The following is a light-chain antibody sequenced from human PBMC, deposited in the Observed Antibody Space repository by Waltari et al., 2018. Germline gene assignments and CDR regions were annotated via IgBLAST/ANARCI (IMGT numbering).Light chain of an antibody. Sequence: DIQMTQSPSSLSAFVGDRVSITCRSSQAISNYVAWFQQKPGKAPKSLISAASSLQSGVPSKFSGSGSGTDFALTISSLQPEDFATYYCQQYYIVPYTFGQGTELEI. CDR2: AAS. CDR3: QQYYIVPYT. V-gene: IGKV1-16*02. J-gene: IGKJ2*01. CDR1: QAISNY.